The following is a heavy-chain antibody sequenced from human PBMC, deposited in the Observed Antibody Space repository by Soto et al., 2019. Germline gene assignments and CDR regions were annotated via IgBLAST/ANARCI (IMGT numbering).Heavy chain of an antibody. V-gene: IGHV4-39*01. CDR3: VRGGSGYYPRFDC. D-gene: IGHD3-3*01. CDR1: GGSISSSSYY. J-gene: IGHJ4*02. CDR2: IYYSGST. Sequence: PSETLSLTCTVSGGSISSSSYYWGWIRQPPGKGLEWIGSIYYSGSTYYNPSLKSRVTISVDTSKNQFSLKLSSVTAADTAVYYCVRGGSGYYPRFDCWGQGTLVTVSS.